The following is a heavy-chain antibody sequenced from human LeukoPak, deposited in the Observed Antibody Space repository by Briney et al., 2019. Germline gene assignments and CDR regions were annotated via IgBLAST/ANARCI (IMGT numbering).Heavy chain of an antibody. J-gene: IGHJ3*02. D-gene: IGHD4-17*01. CDR2: INIYNGNT. CDR3: ARYGDYRRTFAAFDI. Sequence: ASVKVSCKTSGYNFTNYGIGWVRRAPGHGLEWMGWINIYNGNTNYAQKLQGRVTMTTDTSTSTAYMEATSLRSDDTAIYFCARYGDYRRTFAAFDIWGQGTMVSVFS. V-gene: IGHV1-18*01. CDR1: GYNFTNYG.